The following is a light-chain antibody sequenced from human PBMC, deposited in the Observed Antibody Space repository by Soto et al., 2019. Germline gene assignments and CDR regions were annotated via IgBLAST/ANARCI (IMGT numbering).Light chain of an antibody. CDR1: SSDVGNYNL. Sequence: QSALTQPASVSGSPGQSITISCTGTSSDVGNYNLVSCYQHHPGKAPKLMIYEDIKRPSGVSNRFSGSKSGNTASLTISGLQAEDDADYYCCSYAISSTYVFGIGTKLTVL. V-gene: IGLV2-23*01. CDR2: EDI. CDR3: CSYAISSTYV. J-gene: IGLJ1*01.